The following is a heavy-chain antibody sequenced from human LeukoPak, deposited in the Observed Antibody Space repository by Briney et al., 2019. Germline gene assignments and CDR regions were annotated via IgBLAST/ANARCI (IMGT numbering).Heavy chain of an antibody. J-gene: IGHJ4*02. CDR3: ARTALSATGSRRGTDS. CDR1: GYSITSGYY. Sequence: SETLSLTCTVSGYSITSGYYWGWIRQPPGKGLEWIGSIYHSGTTYYNPSLKSRVTISVDTSKNQFSLELSSVTAADTAVYYCARTALSATGSRRGTDSWGQGTLIIVSS. D-gene: IGHD6-13*01. V-gene: IGHV4-38-2*02. CDR2: IYHSGTT.